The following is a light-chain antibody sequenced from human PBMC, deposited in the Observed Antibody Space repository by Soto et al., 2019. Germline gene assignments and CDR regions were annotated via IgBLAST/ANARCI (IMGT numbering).Light chain of an antibody. Sequence: EIVLTQSPGTLSLSPGERATLSCRASQSVGSSYLAWYQQKPGQAPRLLIYGASSRATGTPDRFSGSGSGTDFTLTISRLEPEDFAVYYCQQYGSLYTXXXG. J-gene: IGKJ2*01. V-gene: IGKV3-20*01. CDR1: QSVGSSY. CDR2: GAS. CDR3: QQYGSLYT.